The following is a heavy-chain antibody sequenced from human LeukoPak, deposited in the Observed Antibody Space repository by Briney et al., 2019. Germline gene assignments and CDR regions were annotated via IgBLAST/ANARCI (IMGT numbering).Heavy chain of an antibody. CDR2: ISAGGGGT. D-gene: IGHD3-10*01. Sequence: PWGYLRLYCAASGFTFSSFGMSWVRQAPGRGLEWVSVISAGGGGTYYADPVKGRFTISRDNSKNMLYLQMNSLRAEDTAVYYCAKRGEVVSKYFDSWGQGTLVTVSS. CDR1: GFTFSSFG. CDR3: AKRGEVVSKYFDS. J-gene: IGHJ4*02. V-gene: IGHV3-23*01.